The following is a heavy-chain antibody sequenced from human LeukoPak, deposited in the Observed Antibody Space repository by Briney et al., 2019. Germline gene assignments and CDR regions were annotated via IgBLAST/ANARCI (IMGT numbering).Heavy chain of an antibody. CDR3: ASLGIAAAGTSYGWFDP. CDR2: IIPIFGTA. J-gene: IGHJ5*02. CDR1: GGTFSSYA. D-gene: IGHD6-13*01. Sequence: GSSVKVSCKASGGTFSSYAISWVRQAPGQGLEWMGGIIPIFGTANDAQKFQGRVTITADKLTSTAYMELSSLRSEDTAVYYCASLGIAAAGTSYGWFDPWGQGTLVTVSS. V-gene: IGHV1-69*06.